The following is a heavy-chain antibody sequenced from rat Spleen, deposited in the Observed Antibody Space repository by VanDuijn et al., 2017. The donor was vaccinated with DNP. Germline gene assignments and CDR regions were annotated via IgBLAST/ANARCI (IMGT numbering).Heavy chain of an antibody. CDR2: ISYDGSRT. CDR1: GFNFSDYG. J-gene: IGHJ4*01. Sequence: EVQLVESGGGLVQPGRSMKLSCAASGFNFSDYGMAWVLQAPRKGLEWVAAISYDGSRTYCRDSVKGRFTISRNNAKSTLYLQMDSLRSEDTATYYCTTFEGTNAWGQGTSVTVSS. V-gene: IGHV5-7*01. D-gene: IGHD1-11*01. CDR3: TTFEGTNA.